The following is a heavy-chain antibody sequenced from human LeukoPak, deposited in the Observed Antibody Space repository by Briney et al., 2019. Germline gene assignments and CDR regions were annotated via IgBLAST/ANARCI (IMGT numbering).Heavy chain of an antibody. D-gene: IGHD3-16*01. Sequence: SETLSLTCTVSGGSISSGGYYWSWIRQPPGKGLEWIGYIYYSGSTNFNPSLKSRVTISTDTSKNHLSLNLKYVTAADTAVYYCARVWVKGGGHNWFDPWGQGTLVTVSS. CDR1: GGSISSGGYY. J-gene: IGHJ5*02. CDR3: ARVWVKGGGHNWFDP. V-gene: IGHV4-61*03. CDR2: IYYSGST.